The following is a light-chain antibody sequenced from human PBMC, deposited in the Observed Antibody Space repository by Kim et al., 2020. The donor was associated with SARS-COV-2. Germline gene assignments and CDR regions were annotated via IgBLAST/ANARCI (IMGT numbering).Light chain of an antibody. CDR3: QQYGRSPVT. J-gene: IGKJ1*01. V-gene: IGKV3-20*01. CDR2: GSS. Sequence: EIVLTQSPGTLSLSPGERGSLSCRASQSIPSNFLAWYQQKPGQAPRLLIFGSSYRATGIPDRFSGSGSGTDFTLTISRLEPEDFAMYYCQQYGRSPVTFGQGTKLEI. CDR1: QSIPSNF.